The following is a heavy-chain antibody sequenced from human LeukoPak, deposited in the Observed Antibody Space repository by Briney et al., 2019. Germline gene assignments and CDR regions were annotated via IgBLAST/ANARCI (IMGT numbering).Heavy chain of an antibody. Sequence: GGSLRLSCAASGFTFSSYSMNWVRQAPGKGLEWVSYISSSSSTIYYADSVKGRFTISRDNAKNSLYLQMNSLRAEDTALYYCAKAYNSSWYLSFDYWGQGTLVTVSS. V-gene: IGHV3-48*04. CDR3: AKAYNSSWYLSFDY. CDR1: GFTFSSYS. CDR2: ISSSSSTI. J-gene: IGHJ4*02. D-gene: IGHD6-13*01.